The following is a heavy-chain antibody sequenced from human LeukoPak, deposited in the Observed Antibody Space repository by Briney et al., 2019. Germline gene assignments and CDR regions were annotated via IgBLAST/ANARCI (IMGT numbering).Heavy chain of an antibody. J-gene: IGHJ4*02. D-gene: IGHD6-13*01. Sequence: ASVKVSCKASGGTFSSYAISWVRQAPGQGLEWMGGIIPIFGTANYAQKFQGRVTITADESTSTAYMELSSLRSEDTAVYYCARLKQQLVEDFFDYWGQGTLVTVSS. CDR1: GGTFSSYA. CDR2: IIPIFGTA. CDR3: ARLKQQLVEDFFDY. V-gene: IGHV1-69*01.